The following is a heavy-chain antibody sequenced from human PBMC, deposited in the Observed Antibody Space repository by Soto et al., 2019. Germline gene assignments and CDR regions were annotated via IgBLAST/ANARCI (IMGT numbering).Heavy chain of an antibody. CDR2: IWYDGSNK. CDR1: GFTFSSYG. Sequence: QVQLVESGGGVVQPGRSLRLSCAASGFTFSSYGMHWVRQAPGKGLEWVAVIWYDGSNKYYADSVKGRFTISRDNSKNTLYLQMNSLRAEDTAVYCCARGTVTTPFDYWGQGTLVTVSS. D-gene: IGHD4-17*01. V-gene: IGHV3-33*01. CDR3: ARGTVTTPFDY. J-gene: IGHJ4*02.